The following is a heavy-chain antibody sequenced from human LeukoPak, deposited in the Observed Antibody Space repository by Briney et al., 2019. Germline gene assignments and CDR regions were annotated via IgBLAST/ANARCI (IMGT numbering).Heavy chain of an antibody. CDR2: IYCSGST. D-gene: IGHD4-17*01. Sequence: SETLSLTCTVSGGSISSYYWSWIRQPPGKGLEWIGYIYCSGSTNYNPSLKSRVTISVDTSKNQFSLKLSSVTAADTAVYYCARAYGDYGGYNWFDPWGQGTLVTVSS. V-gene: IGHV4-59*08. CDR3: ARAYGDYGGYNWFDP. J-gene: IGHJ5*02. CDR1: GGSISSYY.